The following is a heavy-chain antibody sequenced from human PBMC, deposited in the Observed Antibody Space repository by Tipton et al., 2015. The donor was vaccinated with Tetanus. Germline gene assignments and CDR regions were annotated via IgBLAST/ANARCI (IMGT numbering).Heavy chain of an antibody. CDR2: IYSNGTA. V-gene: IGHV4-39*02. J-gene: IGHJ4*02. Sequence: TLSLTCTVSGGSLSTTSYLWGWVRQPPEKGLQWIATIYSNGTAYYNSSVKSRGSISIDTSKNLCSLKLNSVTAADTAVYYCARGIWFGPGPKFYFDSWGQGTLVAVSS. CDR3: ARGIWFGPGPKFYFDS. D-gene: IGHD3-10*01. CDR1: GGSLSTTSYL.